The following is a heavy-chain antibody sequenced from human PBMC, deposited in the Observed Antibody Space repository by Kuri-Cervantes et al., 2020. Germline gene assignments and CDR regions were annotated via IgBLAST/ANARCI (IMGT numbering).Heavy chain of an antibody. Sequence: GGSLRLSCAASGFTFSSYAMSWIRQAPGKGLEWVSYISSSGSTIYYADSVKGRFTISRDNAKNSLYLQMNSLRAEDTAVYYCAREVGATTFGYYYYGMDVWGQGTTVTVSS. CDR3: AREVGATTFGYYYYGMDV. J-gene: IGHJ6*02. CDR1: GFTFSSYA. V-gene: IGHV3-11*01. D-gene: IGHD1-26*01. CDR2: ISSSGSTI.